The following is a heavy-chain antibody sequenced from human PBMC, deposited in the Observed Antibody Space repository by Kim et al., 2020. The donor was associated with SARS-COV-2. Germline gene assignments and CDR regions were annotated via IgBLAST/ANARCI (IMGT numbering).Heavy chain of an antibody. CDR2: IYYSGST. CDR1: GGSISSSSYY. J-gene: IGHJ6*02. Sequence: SETLSLTCTVSGGSISSSSYYWGWIRQPPGKGLEWIGSIYYSGSTYYNPSLKSRVTISVDTSKNQFSLKLSSVTAADTAVYYCARHLYGSGSYFLDSYYYGMDVWGQGTTVTVSS. D-gene: IGHD3-10*01. V-gene: IGHV4-39*01. CDR3: ARHLYGSGSYFLDSYYYGMDV.